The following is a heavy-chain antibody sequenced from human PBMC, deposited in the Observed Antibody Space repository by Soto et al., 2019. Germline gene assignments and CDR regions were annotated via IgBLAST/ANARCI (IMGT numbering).Heavy chain of an antibody. CDR3: ASGPQRRSDDYYYYGMDV. V-gene: IGHV3-11*06. CDR2: ISGSSSYT. J-gene: IGHJ6*02. CDR1: GFTFSDYY. Sequence: GGSLRLSCAASGFTFSDYYMSWIRQAPGKGLEWVSYISGSSSYTNYADSVKGRFTISRDNAKNSLYLQMNSLRAEDTAVYYCASGPQRRSDDYYYYGMDVWGQGTTVTVSS.